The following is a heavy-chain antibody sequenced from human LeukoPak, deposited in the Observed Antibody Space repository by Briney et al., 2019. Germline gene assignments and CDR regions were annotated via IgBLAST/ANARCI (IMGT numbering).Heavy chain of an antibody. CDR1: GGTFSSYA. CDR2: IIPIFGTA. D-gene: IGHD3-3*01. CDR3: ARGASDYDFWSGYYFDY. J-gene: IGHJ4*02. Sequence: ASVKVSRKASGGTFSSYAISWVRQAPGQGLEWMGGIIPIFGTANYAQKFQGRVTITADESTSTAYMELSSLRSEDTAVYYCARGASDYDFWSGYYFDYWGQGTLVTVSS. V-gene: IGHV1-69*13.